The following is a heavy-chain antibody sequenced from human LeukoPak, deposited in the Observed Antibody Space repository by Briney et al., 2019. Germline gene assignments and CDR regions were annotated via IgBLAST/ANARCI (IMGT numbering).Heavy chain of an antibody. J-gene: IGHJ4*02. D-gene: IGHD2-2*01. V-gene: IGHV7-4-1*02. CDR2: INTDTGNP. Sequence: ASVKVSCKASGYSFTNYAMNWVRQAPGQRLEWMGWINTDTGNPTYAQGFIGRFVFSLDTSVSTAYLQISSLKAEDTALYYCARNQYCSSTNCYGGRGALDFWGQGTLLTVSS. CDR1: GYSFTNYA. CDR3: ARNQYCSSTNCYGGRGALDF.